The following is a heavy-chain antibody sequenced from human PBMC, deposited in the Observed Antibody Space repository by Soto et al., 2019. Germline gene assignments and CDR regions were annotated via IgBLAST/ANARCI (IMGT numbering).Heavy chain of an antibody. V-gene: IGHV1-8*01. CDR1: GYTFTSYD. CDR3: TRGDRDCSGASCYDY. D-gene: IGHD2-15*01. J-gene: IGHJ4*02. Sequence: ASVKVSCKASGYTFTSYDIYWVRHASGHGLEWMGWMNPYSGNTGYAQKFQGRVTMTRDTSISTAYMELSSLRSEDTAIYYCTRGDRDCSGASCYDYWNQGTLVTVSS. CDR2: MNPYSGNT.